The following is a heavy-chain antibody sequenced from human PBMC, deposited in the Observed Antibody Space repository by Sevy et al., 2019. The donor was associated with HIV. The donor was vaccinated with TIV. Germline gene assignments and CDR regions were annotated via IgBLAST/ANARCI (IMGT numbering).Heavy chain of an antibody. D-gene: IGHD2-2*01. CDR2: IRSKAYGGTT. CDR3: TRVPSDPSYYYYYYGMDV. CDR1: GFTFGDYA. V-gene: IGHV3-49*03. Sequence: GGSLRLSCTASGFTFGDYAMSWFRQAPGKGLEWVGFIRSKAYGGTTEYAASVKGRFTISRDDSKSIACLQMNSLKTEDTAVYYCTRVPSDPSYYYYYYGMDVWGQGTTVTVSS. J-gene: IGHJ6*02.